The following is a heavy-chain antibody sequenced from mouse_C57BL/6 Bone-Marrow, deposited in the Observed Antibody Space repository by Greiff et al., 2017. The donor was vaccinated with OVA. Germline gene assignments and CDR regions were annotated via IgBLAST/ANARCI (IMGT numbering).Heavy chain of an antibody. CDR1: GYTFTSYW. Sequence: QVQLKQPGAELVMPGASVKLSCKASGYTFTSYWMHWVKQRPGQGLEWIGEIDPSDSYTNYNQKFKGKSTLTVDKSSSTAYMQLSSLTSEDSAVYYCALLLRYPSDYFDYWGQGTTLTVSS. V-gene: IGHV1-69*01. CDR3: ALLLRYPSDYFDY. CDR2: IDPSDSYT. J-gene: IGHJ2*01. D-gene: IGHD1-1*01.